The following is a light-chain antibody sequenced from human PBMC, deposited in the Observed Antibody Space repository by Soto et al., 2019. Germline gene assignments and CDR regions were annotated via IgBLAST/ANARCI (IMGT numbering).Light chain of an antibody. V-gene: IGKV1-39*01. CDR1: QSISSY. Sequence: DIQMTQSPSSLSASEGDRVTITCRASQSISSYLNWYQQKPGKAPKLLIYAASNLQSGVPSRFSGSGSGTDFTLTIMILQPEDFATYYCQQSYSTPPSFGGGTKVEIK. CDR3: QQSYSTPPS. J-gene: IGKJ4*01. CDR2: AAS.